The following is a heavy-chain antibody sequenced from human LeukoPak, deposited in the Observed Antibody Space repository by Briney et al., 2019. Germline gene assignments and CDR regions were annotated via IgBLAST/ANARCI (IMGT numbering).Heavy chain of an antibody. CDR3: AKPLRDTRSFNYPYFDF. CDR1: GFTFTNYA. CDR2: ISGSGGSS. V-gene: IGHV3-23*01. Sequence: PGGSLRLSCAASGFTFTNYAMNWVRQAPGKGLECVSAISGSGGSSSYADSVRGRFTISRDNSNNMLYLQMNSLRAEDTAVYYCAKPLRDTRSFNYPYFDFWGQGTLVTVSS. J-gene: IGHJ4*02. D-gene: IGHD5-24*01.